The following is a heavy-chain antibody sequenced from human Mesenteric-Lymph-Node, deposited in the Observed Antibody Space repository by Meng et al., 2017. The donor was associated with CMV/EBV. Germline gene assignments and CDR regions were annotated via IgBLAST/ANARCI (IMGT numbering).Heavy chain of an antibody. CDR2: ISSSSSYI. Sequence: GGSLRLSCAAPGFTFSSYSMNWVRQAPGKGLEWVSSISSSSSYIYYADSVKGRFTISRDNAKNSLYLQMNSLRAEDTAVYYCARDLSYRGRGVIGDGDYYYYGMDVWGQGTTVTVSS. CDR3: ARDLSYRGRGVIGDGDYYYYGMDV. CDR1: GFTFSSYS. D-gene: IGHD3-10*01. V-gene: IGHV3-21*01. J-gene: IGHJ6*02.